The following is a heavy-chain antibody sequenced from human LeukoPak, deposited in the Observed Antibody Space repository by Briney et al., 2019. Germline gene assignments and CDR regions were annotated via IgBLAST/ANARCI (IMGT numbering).Heavy chain of an antibody. J-gene: IGHJ3*02. CDR2: INPNSGGT. D-gene: IGHD3/OR15-3a*01. Sequence: ASVKVSCKASGGTFSSYAISWVRQAPGQGLEWMGWINPNSGGTNYAQKFQGWVTMTRDTSISTAYMELSRLRSDDTAVYYCAVSTWTTGAFDIWGQGTMVTVSS. CDR3: AVSTWTTGAFDI. V-gene: IGHV1-2*04. CDR1: GGTFSSYA.